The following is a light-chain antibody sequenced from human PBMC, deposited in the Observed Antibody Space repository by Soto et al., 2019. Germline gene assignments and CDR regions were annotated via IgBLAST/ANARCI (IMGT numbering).Light chain of an antibody. CDR2: AAS. J-gene: IGKJ1*01. V-gene: IGKV1-39*01. CDR3: QQSYSGPRT. Sequence: DIQMTQSPSSLSAYVGDRVTITCRASQSISIFLNWYQQRPGKAPNLLIYAASNLQTGVPSRFSGSGSGTDFTLTISSLQPEDFATYYCQQSYSGPRTFGQGTKVEIK. CDR1: QSISIF.